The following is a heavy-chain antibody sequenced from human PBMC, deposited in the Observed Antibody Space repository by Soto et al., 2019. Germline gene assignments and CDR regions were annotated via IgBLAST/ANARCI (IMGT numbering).Heavy chain of an antibody. CDR1: GGSFSGYF. Sequence: SETLSLTCAVYGGSFSGYFWSWIRQSPGKGLEWIGDITHSGSTNTNPSLKSRVTMSMDRSKNQFSLKLASVTAADTAVYYCACRKSPQITVVAAVRGRTYGMDVWGQGTAVTVSS. D-gene: IGHD2-15*01. CDR2: ITHSGST. J-gene: IGHJ6*02. V-gene: IGHV4-34*01. CDR3: ACRKSPQITVVAAVRGRTYGMDV.